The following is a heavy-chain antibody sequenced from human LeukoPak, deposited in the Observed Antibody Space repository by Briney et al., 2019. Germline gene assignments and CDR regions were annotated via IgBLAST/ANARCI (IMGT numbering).Heavy chain of an antibody. Sequence: ASVKVSCKASGYTFTSYAMNWVRQAPGQGLEWMGWINTNTGNPTYAQGFTGRFVFSLDTSVSTAYLQISSLKAEDTAVYYCARVHYDSSGYSSYYYYYMDVWGKGTTVTVSS. V-gene: IGHV7-4-1*02. CDR2: INTNTGNP. CDR1: GYTFTSYA. D-gene: IGHD3-22*01. J-gene: IGHJ6*03. CDR3: ARVHYDSSGYSSYYYYYMDV.